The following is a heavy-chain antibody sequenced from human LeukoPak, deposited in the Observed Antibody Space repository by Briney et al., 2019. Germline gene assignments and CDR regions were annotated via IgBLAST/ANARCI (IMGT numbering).Heavy chain of an antibody. J-gene: IGHJ4*02. Sequence: GGSLRLSCAASGFTFSSYWMTWVRQGPGKGLEWVANIKQDGSDKYCVDSVKGRLTISRDNAKNSLYLQMNGLRADDTAVYYCAREVGSGYIDYWGQGTLVTVFS. CDR3: AREVGSGYIDY. CDR1: GFTFSSYW. CDR2: IKQDGSDK. V-gene: IGHV3-7*05. D-gene: IGHD6-19*01.